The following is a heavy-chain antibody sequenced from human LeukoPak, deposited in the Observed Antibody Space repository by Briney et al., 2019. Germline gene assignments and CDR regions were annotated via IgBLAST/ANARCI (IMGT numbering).Heavy chain of an antibody. Sequence: KPSETLSLTCTVSGGSISSGDYYWSWIRQPPGKGLEWIGYIYYSGSTNYNPSLKSRVTISVDTSKNQFSLKLSSVTAADTAVYYCARGSLKYSSGWVDYWGQGTLVTVSS. CDR1: GGSISSGDYY. J-gene: IGHJ4*02. CDR2: IYYSGST. V-gene: IGHV4-61*08. D-gene: IGHD6-19*01. CDR3: ARGSLKYSSGWVDY.